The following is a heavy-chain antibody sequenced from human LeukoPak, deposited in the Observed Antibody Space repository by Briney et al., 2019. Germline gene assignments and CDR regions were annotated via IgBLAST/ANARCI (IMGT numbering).Heavy chain of an antibody. CDR1: GGTFSSYA. Sequence: SVKVSCKASGGTFSSYAISWVRQAPGQGLEWMGGIIPIFGTANYAQKFQGRVTITADESTSTAYMELSSLRSEDTAVYYCAGSLGYCTSNVCYLKYWGQGTLVTVSS. V-gene: IGHV1-69*01. J-gene: IGHJ4*02. CDR2: IIPIFGTA. CDR3: AGSLGYCTSNVCYLKY. D-gene: IGHD2-8*01.